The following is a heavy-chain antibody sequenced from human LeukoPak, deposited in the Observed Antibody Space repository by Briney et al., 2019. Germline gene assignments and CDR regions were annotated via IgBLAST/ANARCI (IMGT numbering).Heavy chain of an antibody. Sequence: GGSLRLSCVASGFTFSDYAMSWVRQAPGKGLELVSGIYGSDDKTVYGDAVKGRFTISRDNSKNTLYLQMNSLRADDTAVYYCAKTQGYYDAWGQGAPVSVSS. CDR2: IYGSDDKT. J-gene: IGHJ5*02. V-gene: IGHV3-23*01. CDR3: AKTQGYYDA. D-gene: IGHD2-15*01. CDR1: GFTFSDYA.